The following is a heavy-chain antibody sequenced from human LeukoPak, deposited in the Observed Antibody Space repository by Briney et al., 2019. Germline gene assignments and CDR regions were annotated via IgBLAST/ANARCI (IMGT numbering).Heavy chain of an antibody. Sequence: GASVKVSCKASGYTFTSYGISWVRQAPGQGLEWVGWISAYNGNTNYAQKLQGRVTMTTDTSTSTAYMELRSLRSDDTAVYYCARDHGVVVPAAYMDVWGKGTTVTVSS. CDR2: ISAYNGNT. V-gene: IGHV1-18*01. D-gene: IGHD2-2*01. CDR1: GYTFTSYG. CDR3: ARDHGVVVPAAYMDV. J-gene: IGHJ6*03.